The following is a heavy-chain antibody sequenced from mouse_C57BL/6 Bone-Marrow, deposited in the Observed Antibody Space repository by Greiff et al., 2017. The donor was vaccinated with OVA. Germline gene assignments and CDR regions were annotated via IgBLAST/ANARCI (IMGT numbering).Heavy chain of an antibody. CDR1: GFNITDDY. V-gene: IGHV14-4*01. Sequence: VQLQQSGAELVRPGASVKLSCTASGFNITDDYMHWVKQRPEQGLEWIGWLDPENGDTESASKFQGKATITADTSSNTAYLQLSSLTSEDTAVYYCTTLIYDGYYVGAMDYWGQGTSVTVSS. CDR2: LDPENGDT. D-gene: IGHD2-3*01. J-gene: IGHJ4*01. CDR3: TTLIYDGYYVGAMDY.